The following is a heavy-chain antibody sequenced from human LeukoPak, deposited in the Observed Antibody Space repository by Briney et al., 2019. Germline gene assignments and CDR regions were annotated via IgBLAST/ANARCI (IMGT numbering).Heavy chain of an antibody. J-gene: IGHJ3*02. D-gene: IGHD3-3*01. CDR2: ITDSGGST. V-gene: IGHV3-23*01. CDR3: AKANYDFWSGSYTNADVPVDAFDI. CDR1: GLTFSNYA. Sequence: GSLRLSCAASGLTFSNYAMYWVRQAPGKGLEWVSAITDSGGSTYYADSVKGRFTISRDNSKNTLYLQMNSLRAEDTAVYYCAKANYDFWSGSYTNADVPVDAFDIWGQGTMVTVSS.